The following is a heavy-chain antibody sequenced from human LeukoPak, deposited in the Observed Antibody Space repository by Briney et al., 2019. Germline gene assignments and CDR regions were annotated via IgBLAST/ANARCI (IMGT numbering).Heavy chain of an antibody. CDR1: GFTFSSHW. CDR2: VSSDGSTT. D-gene: IGHD2-8*01. CDR3: ARDTNGLAY. Sequence: GGSLRLSCAASGFTFSSHWMHWVRQAPGKGLVWVSCVSSDGSTTNYADSVKGRFTISRDNAKSTLYLQMSSLRAEDTAVYYCARDTNGLAYWGLGTRVSVSS. V-gene: IGHV3-74*01. J-gene: IGHJ4*02.